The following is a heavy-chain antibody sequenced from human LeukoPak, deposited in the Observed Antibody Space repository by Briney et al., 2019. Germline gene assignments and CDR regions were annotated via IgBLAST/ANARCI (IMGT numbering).Heavy chain of an antibody. J-gene: IGHJ4*02. CDR3: ARGGDYVMIDY. CDR2: INPYNGNT. CDR1: GYTFTSYY. V-gene: IGHV1-18*04. Sequence: ASVKVSCKASGYTFTSYYMHWVRQAPGQGLEWMGWINPYNGNTNYAQNLQGRVTMTTDTSTSTAYMELRSLRSDDTAVYYCARGGDYVMIDYWGQGTVVTVSS. D-gene: IGHD4-17*01.